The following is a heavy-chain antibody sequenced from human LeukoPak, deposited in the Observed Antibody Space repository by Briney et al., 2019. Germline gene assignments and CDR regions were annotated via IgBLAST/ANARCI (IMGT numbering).Heavy chain of an antibody. CDR3: ATRRAPDY. CDR1: GFTFNNYA. V-gene: IGHV3-23*01. J-gene: IGHJ4*02. CDR2: ISTSGDNT. Sequence: GGSLRLSCAASGFTFNNYAMRWVRQAPGKGREWVSAISTSGDNTNYADSVKGRFTISRANSKNPLYLQINSLIAEDTAVYYCATRRAPDYWGQAPLATVSA.